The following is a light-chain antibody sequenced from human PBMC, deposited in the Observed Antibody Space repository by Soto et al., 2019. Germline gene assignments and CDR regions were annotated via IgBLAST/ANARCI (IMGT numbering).Light chain of an antibody. CDR2: VNSDDSH. J-gene: IGLJ3*02. CDR1: SGHSTYA. V-gene: IGLV4-69*01. CDR3: QTWGTGIWV. Sequence: QAVVTQSPSASASLGASVKLTCTLSSGHSTYAIAWHQQQPEKGPRYLMKVNSDDSHSKGDGIPDRFLGSSSGAERYLTISSLQSEDEADYYCQTWGTGIWVFGGGTKLTVL.